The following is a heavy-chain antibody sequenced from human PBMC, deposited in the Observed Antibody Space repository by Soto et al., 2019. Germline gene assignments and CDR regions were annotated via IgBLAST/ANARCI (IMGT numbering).Heavy chain of an antibody. CDR3: ASTRRDGYNNHYYYYGMDV. D-gene: IGHD5-12*01. J-gene: IGHJ6*02. CDR2: ISSSSSYI. CDR1: GFTFSSYN. Sequence: EVQLVESGGGLVKPGGSLRLSCAASGFTFSSYNMNWVRQAPGKGLEWVSSISSSSSYIYYADSVKGRFTISRDNAKNSLYLQMNSLRAEDTYVYYCASTRRDGYNNHYYYYGMDVWGQGTTVTVSS. V-gene: IGHV3-21*01.